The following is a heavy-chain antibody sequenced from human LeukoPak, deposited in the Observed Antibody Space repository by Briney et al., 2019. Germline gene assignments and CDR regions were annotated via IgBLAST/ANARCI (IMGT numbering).Heavy chain of an antibody. CDR1: GGSISSSSYY. D-gene: IGHD1-26*01. V-gene: IGHV4-39*01. CDR2: IYYSGST. Sequence: PSETLSLTCTVSGGSISSSSYYWGWIRQPPGKRLEWIGSIYYSGSTYYNPSLKSRVTISVDTSKNQLSLKLSSVTAADTAVYYCANQWELTNWFDPWGREPWSPSPQ. J-gene: IGHJ5*02. CDR3: ANQWELTNWFDP.